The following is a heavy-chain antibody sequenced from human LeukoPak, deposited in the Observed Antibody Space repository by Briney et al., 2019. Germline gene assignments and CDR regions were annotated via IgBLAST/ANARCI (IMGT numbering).Heavy chain of an antibody. Sequence: GGSLRLSCAASGFTFSSYGMHWVRQAPGKGLEWVAFIRYDGSNKYYADSVKGRFTISRDNSKNTLYLQMNSLRAEDTAVYYCAKGTKLIAGSSADYWGQGTLVTVSS. CDR3: AKGTKLIAGSSADY. J-gene: IGHJ4*02. CDR2: IRYDGSNK. D-gene: IGHD6-13*01. V-gene: IGHV3-30*02. CDR1: GFTFSSYG.